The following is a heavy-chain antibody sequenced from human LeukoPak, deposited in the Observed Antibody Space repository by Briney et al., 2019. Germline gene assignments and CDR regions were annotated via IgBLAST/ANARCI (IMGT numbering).Heavy chain of an antibody. V-gene: IGHV3-30-3*01. CDR2: ISYDGSNK. CDR1: GFTFSSYA. D-gene: IGHD3-22*01. J-gene: IGHJ4*02. Sequence: GRSLRLSCAASGFTFSSYAMHWVRQAPGKGLEWVAVISYDGSNKYYADSVKGRFTISRDNSKNTLYLQMNSLRAEDTAVYYCARVGSPYYDSSGYSLDWGQGTLVTVSS. CDR3: ARVGSPYYDSSGYSLD.